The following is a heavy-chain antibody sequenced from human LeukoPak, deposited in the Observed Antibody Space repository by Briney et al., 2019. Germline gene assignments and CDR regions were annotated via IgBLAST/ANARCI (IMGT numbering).Heavy chain of an antibody. V-gene: IGHV3-23*01. Sequence: PGGSLRLSCAASGFTFNSYAMSWVRQAPGKGLEWVSAIRGSGGGTYYADSLKGRFTISRNNAENSLYLQMSSLRAEDTAVYYCASGSAALDYWGQGTLVTVSS. CDR2: IRGSGGGT. CDR3: ASGSAALDY. CDR1: GFTFNSYA. J-gene: IGHJ4*02. D-gene: IGHD6-25*01.